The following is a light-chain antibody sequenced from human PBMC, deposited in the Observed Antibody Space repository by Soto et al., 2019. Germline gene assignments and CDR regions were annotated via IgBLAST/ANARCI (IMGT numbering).Light chain of an antibody. Sequence: AIRMTQSTSSFSASTGDRVTITCRASQGISSYLAWYQQKPGKAPKLLINAASTLQSGVPSRFSGSGSVTDFTLTISCLQSEDFATYYCQQYYSYPYTFGQGTKLEIK. CDR1: QGISSY. J-gene: IGKJ2*01. CDR2: AAS. CDR3: QQYYSYPYT. V-gene: IGKV1-8*01.